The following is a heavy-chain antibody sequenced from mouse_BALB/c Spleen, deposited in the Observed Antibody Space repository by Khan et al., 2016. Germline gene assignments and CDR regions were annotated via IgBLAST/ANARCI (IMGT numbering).Heavy chain of an antibody. CDR2: TNTETGEP. V-gene: IGHV9-2-1*01. CDR3: AKGLRQAMNY. CDR1: GYTFTDYS. Sequence: QIQLVQSGPELKKPGETVKISCKASGYTFTDYSMHWVKQAPGKGLKWMGWTNTETGEPTYADDFKGRLAFSLETSASTAYLQINNLKNEDTATYFCAKGLRQAMNYWGQGTSGTVSS. D-gene: IGHD2-4*01. J-gene: IGHJ4*01.